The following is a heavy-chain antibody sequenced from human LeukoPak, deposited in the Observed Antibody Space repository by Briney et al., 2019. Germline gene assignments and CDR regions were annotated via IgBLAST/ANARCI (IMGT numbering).Heavy chain of an antibody. J-gene: IGHJ4*02. CDR3: ARCSPFDY. CDR1: GFTFDDYA. Sequence: PGRSLRLSCAASGFTFDDYAMHWVRQAPGKGLEWLSVLYSGGNTYYATSVEGRFTISRDNSKNTLYLQMNSLRVEDTAVYYCARCSPFDYWGQGTLVTVSS. V-gene: IGHV3-53*01. CDR2: LYSGGNT. D-gene: IGHD6-13*01.